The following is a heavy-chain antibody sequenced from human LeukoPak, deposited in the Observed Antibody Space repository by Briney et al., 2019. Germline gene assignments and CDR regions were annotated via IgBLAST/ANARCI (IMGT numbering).Heavy chain of an antibody. J-gene: IGHJ6*02. CDR1: GFTFIRNG. V-gene: IGHV3-23*01. Sequence: GGSLRLSCVVSGFTFIRNGMSWVRQAPGKGLEWVSSISGISGTIYIADSVKGRSIISRDISKNTLYLQMTNLRAEDTAVYYCTKARDMNYYYGMDVWGQGTTVIVSS. CDR3: TKARDMNYYYGMDV. CDR2: ISGISGTI. D-gene: IGHD2-15*01.